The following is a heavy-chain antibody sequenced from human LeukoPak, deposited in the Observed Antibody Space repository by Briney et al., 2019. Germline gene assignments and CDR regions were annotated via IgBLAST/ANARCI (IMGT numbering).Heavy chain of an antibody. V-gene: IGHV1-8*01. D-gene: IGHD2-15*01. CDR3: ARAAPLYYYYYYMDV. CDR1: GYTFTSYD. J-gene: IGHJ6*03. CDR2: MNPNSGNT. Sequence: ASVKVSCKASGYTFTSYDINWVRQATGQGLEWMGWMNPNSGNTGYAQKFQGRVTMTRNTSISTAYMELSSPRSEDTAVYYCARAAPLYYYYYYMDVWGKGTTVTVSS.